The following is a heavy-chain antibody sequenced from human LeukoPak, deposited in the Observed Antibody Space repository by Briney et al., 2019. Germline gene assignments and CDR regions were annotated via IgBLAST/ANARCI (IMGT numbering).Heavy chain of an antibody. J-gene: IGHJ2*01. CDR1: GGSISSSSYF. CDR3: ARGGKYYGDYWYFDL. CDR2: IYYSGST. D-gene: IGHD4-17*01. V-gene: IGHV4-61*05. Sequence: SETLSLTCTVSGGSISSSSYFWGWIRQPPGKGLEWIGYIYYSGSTNYNPSLKSRVTISVDTSKNQFSLKLSSVTAADTAVYYCARGGKYYGDYWYFDLWGRGTLVTVSS.